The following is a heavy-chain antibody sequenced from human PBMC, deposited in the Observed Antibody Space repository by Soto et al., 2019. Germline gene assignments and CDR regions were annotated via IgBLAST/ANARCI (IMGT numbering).Heavy chain of an antibody. Sequence: GGSLRLSCAASGFTFSDYYMSWIRQAPGKGLEWVSYISSSGSTIYYADSVKGRFTISRDNAKNSLYLQMNSLRAEDTAVYYCARSLFEAALLPVPETGMDVWGQGTTVTVSS. CDR3: ARSLFEAALLPVPETGMDV. CDR2: ISSSGSTI. V-gene: IGHV3-11*01. CDR1: GFTFSDYY. J-gene: IGHJ6*02. D-gene: IGHD6-6*01.